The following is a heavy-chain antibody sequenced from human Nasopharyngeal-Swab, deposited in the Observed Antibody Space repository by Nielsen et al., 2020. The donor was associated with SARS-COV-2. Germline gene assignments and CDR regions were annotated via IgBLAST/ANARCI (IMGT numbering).Heavy chain of an antibody. CDR3: ARGLSGIVPSPILGLGPYYYYYMDV. CDR2: INHSGST. CDR1: GGSFSADY. D-gene: IGHD7-27*01. V-gene: IGHV4-34*01. Sequence: SETLSLTCAVSGGSFSADYWGWIRQPPGRGLEWIGAINHSGSTNYNPSLKSRVTISVDPSKNQFSLRLSSVTAADTAVYYCARGLSGIVPSPILGLGPYYYYYMDVWGKGTTVTVSS. J-gene: IGHJ6*03.